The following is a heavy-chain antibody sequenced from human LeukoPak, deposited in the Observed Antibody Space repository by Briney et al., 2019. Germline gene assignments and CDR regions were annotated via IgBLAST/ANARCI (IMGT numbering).Heavy chain of an antibody. D-gene: IGHD2-21*02. CDR3: AKGVVTAPRTALDI. V-gene: IGHV3-7*01. Sequence: GGSLRLSCAASGFTFTSYWMTWVRQAPGKGLEWVANIKQDGSEKNYVDSVEGRFTISRDNAKNSLYVQMNSLRVEDTAVYYCAKGVVTAPRTALDIWGQGTMVTVSS. CDR1: GFTFTSYW. J-gene: IGHJ3*02. CDR2: IKQDGSEK.